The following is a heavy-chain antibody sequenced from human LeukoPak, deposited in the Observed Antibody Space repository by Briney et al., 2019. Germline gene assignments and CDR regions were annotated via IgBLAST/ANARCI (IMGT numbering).Heavy chain of an antibody. CDR1: GFTFRTFE. D-gene: IGHD5-24*01. CDR3: ARADMATITIDY. Sequence: QPGGSLRLSCAASGFTFRTFEMNWVRQAPGKGLEWVSYISSSGSNIYYADSVKGRFTISRGNAKNSLYLQMNSLRVEDTAVYYCARADMATITIDYWGQGTLVTVSS. CDR2: ISSSGSNI. J-gene: IGHJ4*02. V-gene: IGHV3-48*03.